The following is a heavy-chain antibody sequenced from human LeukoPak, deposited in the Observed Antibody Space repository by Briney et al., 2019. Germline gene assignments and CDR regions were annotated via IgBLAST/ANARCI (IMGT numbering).Heavy chain of an antibody. J-gene: IGHJ6*02. CDR3: ARTLSSGWYSVGMDV. CDR1: GGSISSSSYY. Sequence: SETLSLTCTVSGGSISSSSYYWGWIRQPPGKGLEWIGTIYYSGNTYYNPSLKSRVTISVDKSKNQFSLKLSSVTAADTAVYYCARTLSSGWYSVGMDVWGQGTTVTVSS. CDR2: IYYSGNT. V-gene: IGHV4-39*07. D-gene: IGHD6-19*01.